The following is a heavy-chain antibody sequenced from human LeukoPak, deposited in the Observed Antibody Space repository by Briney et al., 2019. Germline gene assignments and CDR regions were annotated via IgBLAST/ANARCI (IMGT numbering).Heavy chain of an antibody. Sequence: PGGSLRLSCAASGFTFSSYSMNWVRQAPGKGLEWVSSISSSSSYIYYADSVKGRFTISRDNAKNSLYLQMNSLRAEDTAVYYCARGDYSSGWYVGLYFDYWGQGTLVTVSS. CDR1: GFTFSSYS. CDR3: ARGDYSSGWYVGLYFDY. CDR2: ISSSSSYI. V-gene: IGHV3-21*01. D-gene: IGHD6-19*01. J-gene: IGHJ4*02.